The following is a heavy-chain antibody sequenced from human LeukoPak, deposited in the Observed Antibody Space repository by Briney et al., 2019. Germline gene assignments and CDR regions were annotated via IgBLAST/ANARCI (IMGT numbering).Heavy chain of an antibody. CDR3: ARGPPPRYSSGWYGWYFDL. V-gene: IGHV1-46*01. CDR2: INPSGGST. Sequence: ASVKVSCKASGYTFTSYYMHWVRQAPGQGLEWMGIINPSGGSTGYAQKFQGRVTMTRYTSTNTVYMELSSLRSEDTAVYYCARGPPPRYSSGWYGWYFDLWGRGTLVTVSS. CDR1: GYTFTSYY. J-gene: IGHJ2*01. D-gene: IGHD6-19*01.